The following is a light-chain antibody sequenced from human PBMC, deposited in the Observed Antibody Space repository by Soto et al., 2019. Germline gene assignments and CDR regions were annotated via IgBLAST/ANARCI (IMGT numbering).Light chain of an antibody. Sequence: EIEMTQSPATMSVSPGETATLSCRASQSVRSNLAWYQQKPGQAPRLLIYGASTRATGVPARVSGSASGTEFTLTISSLQSDDSATYYCQQYNTFWTFGQGTKVDI. J-gene: IGKJ1*01. V-gene: IGKV3-15*01. CDR2: GAS. CDR3: QQYNTFWT. CDR1: QSVRSN.